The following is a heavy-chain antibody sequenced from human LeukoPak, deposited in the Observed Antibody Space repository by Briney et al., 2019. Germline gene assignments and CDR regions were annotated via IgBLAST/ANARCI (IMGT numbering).Heavy chain of an antibody. J-gene: IGHJ4*02. Sequence: GGSLRLSCAAFSGFAMSWVRQAPGKRLEWVSAINGRGDDTYYPDSVKGRFTISRDNSNYTLYLQMNSLRADDTAVYYCAKGHRESSSFFDSWGQGIPVTVSS. CDR1: SGFA. CDR3: AKGHRESSSFFDS. V-gene: IGHV3-23*01. CDR2: INGRGDDT.